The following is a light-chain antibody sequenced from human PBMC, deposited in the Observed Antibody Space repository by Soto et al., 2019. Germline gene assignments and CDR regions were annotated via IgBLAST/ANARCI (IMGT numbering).Light chain of an antibody. Sequence: IVSTQSPGTLSLSPVERATLSCRASQSVSNNYLSWYQQKPGQAPRLLIYGASTRATAIPARFSCSGSGTEFTLTVSSLQPEDFAVYYFQHDYTLLTCGRGTKVDIK. CDR2: GAS. J-gene: IGKJ4*01. CDR1: QSVSNNY. CDR3: QHDYTLLT. V-gene: IGKV3D-7*01.